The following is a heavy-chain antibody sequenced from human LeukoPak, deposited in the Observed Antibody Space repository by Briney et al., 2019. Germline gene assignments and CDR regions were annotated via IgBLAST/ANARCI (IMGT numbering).Heavy chain of an antibody. CDR1: GGSFSGYY. V-gene: IGHV4-34*01. D-gene: IGHD4-11*01. CDR2: INHSGST. J-gene: IGHJ4*02. Sequence: SETLSLTCAVYGGSFSGYYWSWIRQPPGKGLEWIGEINHSGSTNYNPSLKSRVTISVDTSKNQFPLKLSSVTAADTAVYYCARGIDYSNRGGHIDYWGQGTLVTVSS. CDR3: ARGIDYSNRGGHIDY.